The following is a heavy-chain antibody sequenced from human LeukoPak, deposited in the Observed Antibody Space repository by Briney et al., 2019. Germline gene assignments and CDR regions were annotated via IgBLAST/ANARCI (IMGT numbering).Heavy chain of an antibody. J-gene: IGHJ6*03. CDR1: GGSISSTGYY. D-gene: IGHD5/OR15-5a*01. Sequence: KPSETLSLTCTASGGSISSTGYYWDWIRQPPGKGLEWIGSIYYSETTYYNSSLKSRVTISLNTSKNQFSLRLNSVTAADTAVYYCARQVSDYYYYYIDVWGKGATVTVSS. CDR2: IYYSETT. V-gene: IGHV4-39*01. CDR3: ARQVSDYYYYYIDV.